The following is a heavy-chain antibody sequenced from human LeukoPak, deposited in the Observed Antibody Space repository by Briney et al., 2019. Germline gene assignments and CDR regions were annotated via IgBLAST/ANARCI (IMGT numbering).Heavy chain of an antibody. CDR3: AREGLYGDYVWSLDY. V-gene: IGHV4-59*01. Sequence: SETLSLTCTVSGGSISSYYWSWMRQPPGKGLEWIRSISYSGNTNSNPSLKSRVTISVDTSKNQFSLKLSSVTAADTAVYYCAREGLYGDYVWSLDYWGQGTLVTVSS. CDR2: ISYSGNT. CDR1: GGSISSYY. J-gene: IGHJ4*02. D-gene: IGHD4-17*01.